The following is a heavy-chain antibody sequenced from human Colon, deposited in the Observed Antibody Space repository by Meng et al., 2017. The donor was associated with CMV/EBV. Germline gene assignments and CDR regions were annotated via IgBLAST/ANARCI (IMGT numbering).Heavy chain of an antibody. V-gene: IGHV3-74*01. CDR2: VNREGSNT. Sequence: GGSLRLSCATSGFIFSDYWMHWVRQVPGKGLVWVSSVNREGSNTNYADSVKGRFTISRDNARNTLYLQMNSLRVEDTAVYFCARVPGQYRFNGMDVWGQGTTVTVSS. CDR3: ARVPGQYRFNGMDV. D-gene: IGHD5-12*01. J-gene: IGHJ6*02. CDR1: GFIFSDYW.